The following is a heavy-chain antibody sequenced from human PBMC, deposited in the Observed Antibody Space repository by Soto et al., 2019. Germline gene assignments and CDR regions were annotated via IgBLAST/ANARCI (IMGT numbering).Heavy chain of an antibody. Sequence: GGSVKGSRKACGGPFSSYAPSWVRRTTRQGLEWMGGIIPIFGTANYAQKFQGRVTITADESTSTAYMELSSLRSEDTAVYYCASTTIAGSTPDLTGYGMEVWGQGTTVTVSS. D-gene: IGHD2-2*01. CDR1: GGPFSSYA. CDR3: ASTTIAGSTPDLTGYGMEV. J-gene: IGHJ6*02. CDR2: IIPIFGTA. V-gene: IGHV1-69*13.